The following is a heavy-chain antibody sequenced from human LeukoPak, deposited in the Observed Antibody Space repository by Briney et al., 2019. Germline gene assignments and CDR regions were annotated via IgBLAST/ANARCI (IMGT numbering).Heavy chain of an antibody. CDR1: GFTFSSYE. CDR3: ARDSRSYDFWSGQGYYFDY. CDR2: ISSSGSTI. D-gene: IGHD3-3*01. Sequence: GGSLRLPCAASGFTFSSYEMNWVRQAPGKGLEWVSYISSSGSTIYYADSVKGRFTISRDNAKNSLYLQMNSLRAEDTAVYYCARDSRSYDFWSGQGYYFDYWGQGTLVTVSS. J-gene: IGHJ4*02. V-gene: IGHV3-48*03.